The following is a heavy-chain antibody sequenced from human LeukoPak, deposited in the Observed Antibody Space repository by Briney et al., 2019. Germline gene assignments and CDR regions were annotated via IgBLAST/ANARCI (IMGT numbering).Heavy chain of an antibody. CDR3: ASGRGGDIVVVPAANYYFDY. CDR2: INRDGTT. CDR1: GFTCSNCA. D-gene: IGHD2-2*01. J-gene: IGHJ4*02. V-gene: IGHV3-69-1*01. Sequence: GGSLRLSCAASGFTCSNCAMSWVRQTPGKGPEWVSGINRDGTTFYADSVKGRFIISRDNAKNSLYLQMNSLRAEDTAVYYCASGRGGDIVVVPAANYYFDYWGQGTLVTVSS.